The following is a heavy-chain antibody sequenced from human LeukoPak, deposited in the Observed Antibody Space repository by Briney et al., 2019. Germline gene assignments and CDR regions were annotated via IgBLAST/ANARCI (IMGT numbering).Heavy chain of an antibody. V-gene: IGHV3-7*03. Sequence: PGGSLRLSCAASGFTFSSYWMSWVRQAPGKGLEWVANIKQDGSEKYYVDSVKGRFTISRDNAKSSLYLQMSSLRAGDTAMYFCARGRYSSTTYYFDYWGQGALVTVSS. CDR2: IKQDGSEK. CDR1: GFTFSSYW. J-gene: IGHJ4*02. D-gene: IGHD6-19*01. CDR3: ARGRYSSTTYYFDY.